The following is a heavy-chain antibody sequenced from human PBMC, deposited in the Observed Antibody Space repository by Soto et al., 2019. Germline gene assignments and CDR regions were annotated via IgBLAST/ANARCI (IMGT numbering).Heavy chain of an antibody. CDR3: ARRGASATLDQ. CDR2: MNPNSGYA. CDR1: GDTFTTYD. J-gene: IGHJ4*02. V-gene: IGHV1-8*01. Sequence: ASVKVSCKASGDTFTTYDINWVRQATGQGLEWMGWMNPNSGYADYAQNFQGRVTMSRDTSIKTAYMELSHLKYEDTAVYYCARRGASATLDQWGQGTLVTVSS.